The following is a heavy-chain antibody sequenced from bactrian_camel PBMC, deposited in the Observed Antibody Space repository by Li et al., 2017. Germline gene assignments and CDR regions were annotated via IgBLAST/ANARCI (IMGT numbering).Heavy chain of an antibody. Sequence: VQLVESGGGSVQAGGSLTLSCVVSTNIARIDCLGWARQAPGKKREAVATIESRGTTDYHHTVKGRFSISKDDAKNTVYLQMNNLQPEDTAMYYCALSGGYSYAPSSAPWYEYWDQGTQVTV. CDR1: TNIARIDC. D-gene: IGHD2*01. J-gene: IGHJ4*01. CDR3: ALSGGYSYAPSSAPWYEY. V-gene: IGHV3S53*01. CDR2: IESRGTT.